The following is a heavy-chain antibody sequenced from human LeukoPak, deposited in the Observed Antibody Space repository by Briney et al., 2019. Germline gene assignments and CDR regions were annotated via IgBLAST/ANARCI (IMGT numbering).Heavy chain of an antibody. CDR3: ARGPMVRTNLFDY. CDR1: GFTFSSYW. J-gene: IGHJ4*02. V-gene: IGHV3-74*01. Sequence: GGSLRLSCAASGFTFSSYWMHWVRQAPGKGLVWVSRINSDGSSTSYADSVKGRFSISRDNAKNTLYLQVNSLRAEDTAVYYCARGPMVRTNLFDYWGQGTLVTVSS. CDR2: INSDGSST. D-gene: IGHD3-10*01.